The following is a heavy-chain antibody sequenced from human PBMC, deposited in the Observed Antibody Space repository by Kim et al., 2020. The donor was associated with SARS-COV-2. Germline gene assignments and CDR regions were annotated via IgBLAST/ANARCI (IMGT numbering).Heavy chain of an antibody. J-gene: IGHJ4*02. V-gene: IGHV3-23*01. Sequence: SVKGRLTISRDNSKNTLYLQMNSLRAEDTAVYYCANTYYDFWSGYYYFDYWGQGTLVTVSS. CDR3: ANTYYDFWSGYYYFDY. D-gene: IGHD3-3*01.